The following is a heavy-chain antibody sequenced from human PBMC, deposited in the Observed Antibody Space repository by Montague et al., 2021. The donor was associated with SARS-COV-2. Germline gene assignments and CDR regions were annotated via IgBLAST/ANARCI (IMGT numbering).Heavy chain of an antibody. J-gene: IGHJ4*02. CDR1: GFTVGNNY. CDR3: ARLDMIRAKYY. CDR2: MYSGGST. Sequence: SLRLSCAVSGFTVGNNYMSWVRQVPGKGLEWVSLMYSGGSTYYADSVRGRFRISRDNPKNTVDLQMDSLRVDDTAIYYCARLDMIRAKYYWGQGTLVTVSS. D-gene: IGHD3-10*01. V-gene: IGHV3-66*01.